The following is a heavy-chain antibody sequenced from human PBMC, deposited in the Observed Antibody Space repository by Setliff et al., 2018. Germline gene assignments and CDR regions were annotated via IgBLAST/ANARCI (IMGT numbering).Heavy chain of an antibody. CDR1: GYTLTELS. Sequence: ASVKVSCKVSGYTLTELSRHWVRQAPGKGLEWMGGFDPEDGETIYAQKFQGRVTMTEDTSTDTAYMELSSLRSEDTAVYYCAGEREQWLVPSYYYYHSGMDVWGQGTTVTVSS. D-gene: IGHD6-19*01. J-gene: IGHJ6*02. V-gene: IGHV1-24*01. CDR3: AGEREQWLVPSYYYYHSGMDV. CDR2: FDPEDGET.